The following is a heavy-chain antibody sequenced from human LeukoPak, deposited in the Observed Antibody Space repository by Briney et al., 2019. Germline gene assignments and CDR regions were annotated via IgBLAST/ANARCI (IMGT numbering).Heavy chain of an antibody. D-gene: IGHD2-8*01. CDR2: ISGSGGST. CDR1: GFTFSSYW. J-gene: IGHJ4*02. CDR3: AKDRSCTNDICHGDFDY. V-gene: IGHV3-23*01. Sequence: GGSLRLSCAASGFTFSSYWMSWVRQAPGKGLEWVSSISGSGGSTYSADSVKGRFTISRDNSKNTLYLQMNSLRAEDTALYYCAKDRSCTNDICHGDFDYWGQGTLVTVPS.